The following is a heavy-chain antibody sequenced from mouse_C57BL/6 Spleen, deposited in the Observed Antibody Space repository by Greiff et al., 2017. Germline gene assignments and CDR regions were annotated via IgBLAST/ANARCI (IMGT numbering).Heavy chain of an antibody. J-gene: IGHJ1*03. CDR1: GYAFSSSW. CDR2: IYPGDGDT. CDR3: ARYYWYWYFDV. D-gene: IGHD1-1*02. V-gene: IGHV1-82*01. Sequence: QVQLKQSGPELVKPGASVQISCKASGYAFSSSWMNWVKQRPGKGLEWIGRIYPGDGDTNYNGKFKGKATLTAAKSYSTAYMQLSSLTSEDSSVCFCARYYWYWYFDVWGTGSTGTVSS.